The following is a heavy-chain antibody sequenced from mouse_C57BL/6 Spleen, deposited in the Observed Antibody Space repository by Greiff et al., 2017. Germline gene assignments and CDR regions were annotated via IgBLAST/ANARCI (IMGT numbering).Heavy chain of an antibody. CDR3: ARCEGDYDRRWFAY. V-gene: IGHV1-39*01. CDR1: GYSFTDYN. D-gene: IGHD2-4*01. Sequence: EVKLMESGPELVKPGASVKISCKASGYSFTDYNMNWVKQSHGKSLEWIGVINPNYGTTSYNQKFKGKATLTVDQSSSTAYMQLNSLTSEDSAVYDCARCEGDYDRRWFAYWGQGTLVTVSA. J-gene: IGHJ3*01. CDR2: INPNYGTT.